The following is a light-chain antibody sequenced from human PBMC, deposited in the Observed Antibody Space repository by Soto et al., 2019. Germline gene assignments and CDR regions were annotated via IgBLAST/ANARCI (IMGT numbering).Light chain of an antibody. CDR2: DAS. V-gene: IGKV3-11*01. Sequence: EVVLTHSPGTLSFSPLERATLSCRASQSVSSYLAWYQQKPGQAPRLLIYDASNRATGIPARFSGSGSGTDFTLTISSLEPEDFAVYYCQQRSNWITFGQGTRL. CDR3: QQRSNWIT. J-gene: IGKJ5*01. CDR1: QSVSSY.